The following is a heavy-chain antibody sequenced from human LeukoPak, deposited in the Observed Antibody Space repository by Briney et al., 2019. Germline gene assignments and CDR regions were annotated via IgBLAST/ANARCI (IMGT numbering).Heavy chain of an antibody. Sequence: PSETLSLTCTVSGDSITSGSYYWGWIRQPPGRGLEWIGSIYYSGNTYYNPSLKSRVTISVDTSNNEFSLRLTSVAAADTAVYYCARDFEYYYDSSGRDAFDIWGQGTMVTVSS. CDR1: GDSITSGSYY. V-gene: IGHV4-39*07. J-gene: IGHJ3*02. D-gene: IGHD3-22*01. CDR2: IYYSGNT. CDR3: ARDFEYYYDSSGRDAFDI.